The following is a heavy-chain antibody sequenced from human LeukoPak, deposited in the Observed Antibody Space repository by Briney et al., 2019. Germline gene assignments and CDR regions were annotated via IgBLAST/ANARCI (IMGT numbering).Heavy chain of an antibody. CDR2: IYYSGST. V-gene: IGHV4-59*08. CDR3: ARHVGYCSGGSCSNFDY. Sequence: SETLSLTCTVSGGSISSYYWSWIRQPPGKGLEWIGYIYYSGSTNYNPSLKNRVTISVDTYKNQFSLKLSSVTAADTAVYYCARHVGYCSGGSCSNFDYWGQGTLVTVSS. CDR1: GGSISSYY. J-gene: IGHJ4*02. D-gene: IGHD2-15*01.